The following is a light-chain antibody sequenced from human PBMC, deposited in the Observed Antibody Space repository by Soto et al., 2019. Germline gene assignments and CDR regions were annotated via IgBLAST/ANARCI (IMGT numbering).Light chain of an antibody. CDR2: DAS. CDR3: QQLNGYVALT. Sequence: DIQMTQSPSSLSACVGDRVTITCRASQGISTYLAWYQQKPGKAPKLLIYDASTLQSGVPSRFSGSGSGTEFTLTISSLQPEDLATYYCQQLNGYVALTFGGGTKVELK. CDR1: QGISTY. V-gene: IGKV1-9*01. J-gene: IGKJ4*01.